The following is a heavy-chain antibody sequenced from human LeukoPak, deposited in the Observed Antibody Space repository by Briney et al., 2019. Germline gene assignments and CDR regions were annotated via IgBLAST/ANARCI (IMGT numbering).Heavy chain of an antibody. CDR1: GFTFSSYG. CDR3: AKDKSSSSWSLLDY. D-gene: IGHD6-13*01. V-gene: IGHV3-30*18. J-gene: IGHJ4*02. CDR2: ISYDGSNK. Sequence: PGGSLRLSCAASGFTFSSYGMHWVRQAPGKGLEWVAVISYDGSNKYYADSVKGRFTISRDNSKNTLYLQMNSLRAEDTAVYYCAKDKSSSSWSLLDYWGQGTLVTVSS.